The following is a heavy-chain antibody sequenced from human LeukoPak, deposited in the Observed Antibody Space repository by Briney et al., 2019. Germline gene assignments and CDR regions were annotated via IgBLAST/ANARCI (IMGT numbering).Heavy chain of an antibody. Sequence: GGSLRLSCAASGFIFTGYFMSWVRQAPGKGLEWVASIKHDGSEKYYVDSVKGRFTVSRDNAKNSVYLQMNSLRAEDTAVYYCAREGDYYCSGGSCYDYWGQGTLVTVSS. J-gene: IGHJ4*02. CDR1: GFIFTGYF. CDR2: IKHDGSEK. D-gene: IGHD2-15*01. V-gene: IGHV3-7*01. CDR3: AREGDYYCSGGSCYDY.